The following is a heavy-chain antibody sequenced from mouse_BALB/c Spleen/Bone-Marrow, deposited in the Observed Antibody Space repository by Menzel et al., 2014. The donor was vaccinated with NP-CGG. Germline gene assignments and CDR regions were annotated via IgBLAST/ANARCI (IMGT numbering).Heavy chain of an antibody. CDR1: GFNIKDTY. J-gene: IGHJ2*01. Sequence: EVQVVESGAELVKPGASVKLSCTASGFNIKDTYMHWVKQRPEQGLEWIGRIDPANGNTKYDPKSQGKATITADTSSNTAYLQLSSLTSEDTAVYYCASYDYGYYFDYWGQGTTLTVSS. D-gene: IGHD2-4*01. V-gene: IGHV14-3*02. CDR3: ASYDYGYYFDY. CDR2: IDPANGNT.